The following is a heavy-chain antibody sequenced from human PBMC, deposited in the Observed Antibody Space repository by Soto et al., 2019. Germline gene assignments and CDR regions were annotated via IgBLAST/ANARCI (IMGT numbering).Heavy chain of an antibody. Sequence: GVSLRLSGVASAFAFSRYPLSWVHQAPGKGLEWVSSIVGSGGRTYYADSVQGRFTISRDNSKNTLYLQMNSLGAEDTAIFYCAKAPVPDYTAYGSCVFELWGRGTLVTVSS. D-gene: IGHD4-4*01. V-gene: IGHV3-23*01. CDR1: AFAFSRYP. CDR3: AKAPVPDYTAYGSCVFEL. CDR2: IVGSGGRT. J-gene: IGHJ1*01.